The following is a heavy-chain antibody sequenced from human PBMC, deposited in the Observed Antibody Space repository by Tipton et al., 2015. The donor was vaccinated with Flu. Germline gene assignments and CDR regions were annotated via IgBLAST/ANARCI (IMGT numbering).Heavy chain of an antibody. CDR2: IYYSGST. CDR1: GGSISSSSYY. CDR3: AREGSYSSSPGLLDAFDI. D-gene: IGHD6-6*01. Sequence: TLSLTCTVSGGSISSSSYYWGWIRQPPGKGLEWIGYIYYSGSTNYNPSLKSRVTTSVDTSKNQFSLKLSSVTAADTAVYYCAREGSYSSSPGLLDAFDIWGQGTMVTVSS. V-gene: IGHV4-61*05. J-gene: IGHJ3*02.